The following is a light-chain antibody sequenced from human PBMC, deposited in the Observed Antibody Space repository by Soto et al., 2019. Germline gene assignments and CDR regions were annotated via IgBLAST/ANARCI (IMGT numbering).Light chain of an antibody. CDR2: GAS. J-gene: IGKJ4*01. CDR1: QSVSSN. Sequence: RVMTQSPATLSVSPGERATLSCRASQSVSSNLAWYQHKPGQAPRLLIYGASTRATGIPARFSGSGSGTDFTLTMSSLQSEDFAVYYCQQYNDWPLNCGGGTKGDIK. V-gene: IGKV3-15*01. CDR3: QQYNDWPLN.